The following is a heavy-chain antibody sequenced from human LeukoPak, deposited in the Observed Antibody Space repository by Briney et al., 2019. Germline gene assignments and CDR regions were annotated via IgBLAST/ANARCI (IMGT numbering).Heavy chain of an antibody. CDR1: GGSISSSSYY. Sequence: TSETLSLTCTVSGGSISSSSYYWGWIRQPPGKGLEWIGSIYYSGSTYYNPSLKSRVTISVDTSKNQFSLKLSSVTAADTAAYYCASPRITMSEYFQHWGQGALVTVSS. D-gene: IGHD3-10*02. V-gene: IGHV4-39*07. CDR3: ASPRITMSEYFQH. CDR2: IYYSGST. J-gene: IGHJ1*01.